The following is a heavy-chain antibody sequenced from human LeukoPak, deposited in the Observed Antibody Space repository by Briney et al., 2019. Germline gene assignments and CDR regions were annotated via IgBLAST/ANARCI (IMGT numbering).Heavy chain of an antibody. CDR1: GGSISSYY. CDR2: IYTSGST. D-gene: IGHD5-12*01. CDR3: ASSQWLASYYYYGMGV. V-gene: IGHV4-4*07. J-gene: IGHJ6*02. Sequence: SETLSLTCTVSGGSISSYYWSWIRQPAGKGLEWIGRIYTSGSTNYNPSLKSRVTMSVDTSKNQFSLKLSSVTAADTAVYYCASSQWLASYYYYGMGVWGQGTTVTVSS.